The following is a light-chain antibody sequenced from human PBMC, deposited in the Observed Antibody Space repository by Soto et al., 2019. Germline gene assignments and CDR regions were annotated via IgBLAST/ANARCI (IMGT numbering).Light chain of an antibody. Sequence: EMVLTQSPGTLSLSPGERATLSCRASQSVDSKYLAWYQQKSGQAPRLLIYSTSNRAAGISDRFSGSGSGTDFSLVISRLEPEDFAVYYCQQYGSSPPYSFGQGTRLEIK. CDR2: STS. CDR1: QSVDSKY. J-gene: IGKJ2*03. CDR3: QQYGSSPPYS. V-gene: IGKV3-20*01.